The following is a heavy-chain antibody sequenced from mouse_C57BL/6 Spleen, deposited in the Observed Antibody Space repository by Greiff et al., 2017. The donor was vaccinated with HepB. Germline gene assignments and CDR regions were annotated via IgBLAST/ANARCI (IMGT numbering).Heavy chain of an antibody. D-gene: IGHD2-5*01. CDR1: GYTFTSYW. CDR2: IYPGNSDT. J-gene: IGHJ4*01. V-gene: IGHV1-5*01. CDR3: TRGGYSNDYYAMDY. Sequence: EVQLQQSGTVLARPGASVKMSCKTSGYTFTSYWMHWVKQRPGQGLEWIGAIYPGNSDTSYNQKFKGKAKLTAVTSASTAYMELSSLTNEDSAVYYCTRGGYSNDYYAMDYWGQGTSVTVSS.